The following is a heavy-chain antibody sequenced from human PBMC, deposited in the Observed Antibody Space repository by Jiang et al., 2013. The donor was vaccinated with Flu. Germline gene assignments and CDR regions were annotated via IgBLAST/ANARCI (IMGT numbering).Heavy chain of an antibody. CDR2: IPYDGNTR. D-gene: IGHD6-13*01. CDR3: ARSLGNYSLRQQVTYYYYMDV. CDR1: YP. V-gene: IGHV3-30-3*01. Sequence: YPIHWVRRAPGKGLEWVAAIPYDGNTRYYADSIKSRFTISRDNSKNTLYLQMNSLRGEDTAVYYCARSLGNYSLRQQVTYYYYMDVWGKGDHGSPSP. J-gene: IGHJ6*03.